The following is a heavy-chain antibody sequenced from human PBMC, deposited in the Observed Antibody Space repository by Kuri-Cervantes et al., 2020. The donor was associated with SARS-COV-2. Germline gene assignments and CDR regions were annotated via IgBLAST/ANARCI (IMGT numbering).Heavy chain of an antibody. V-gene: IGHV4-38-2*01. CDR3: ARSGSYSYYFDY. J-gene: IGHJ4*02. D-gene: IGHD1-26*01. CDR1: GYSISSGYY. Sequence: SETLSLTCAVSGYSISSGYYWGWIRQPPGKGLEWIGEINHSGSTNYNPSLKSRVTISVDTSKNQFSLKLSSVTAADTAVYYCARSGSYSYYFDYWGQGTLVTVSS. CDR2: INHSGST.